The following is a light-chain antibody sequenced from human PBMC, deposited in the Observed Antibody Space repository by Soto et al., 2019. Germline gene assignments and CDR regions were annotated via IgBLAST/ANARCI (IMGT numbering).Light chain of an antibody. CDR3: QQYNNWPSWT. V-gene: IGKV3-20*01. J-gene: IGKJ1*01. CDR2: GAS. CDR1: QSVSSSY. Sequence: EIVLTQSPGTLSLSPGERATLSCRASQSVSSSYLAWYQQKPGQAPRLLIYGASSRAIGIPDRFSGSGSGTEFTLTISSLQSEDFAVYYCQQYNNWPSWTFGQGTKVDIK.